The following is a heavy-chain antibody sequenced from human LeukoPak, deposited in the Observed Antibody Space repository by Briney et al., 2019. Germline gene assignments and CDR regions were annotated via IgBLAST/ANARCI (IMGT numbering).Heavy chain of an antibody. CDR3: AKVRHDFGWLLWL. CDR2: ISYDGSNK. V-gene: IGHV3-30*18. D-gene: IGHD3-9*01. CDR1: GFTFSSYG. Sequence: QTGGSLRLSCAASGFTFSSYGMHWVRQAPGKGLEWVAVISYDGSNKYYADSVKGRFTISRDNSKNTLYLQMNSLRAEDTAVYYCAKVRHDFGWLLWLWGQGTLVTVSS. J-gene: IGHJ4*02.